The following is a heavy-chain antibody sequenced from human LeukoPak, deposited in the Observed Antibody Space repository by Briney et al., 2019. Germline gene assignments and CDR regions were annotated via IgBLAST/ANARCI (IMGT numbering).Heavy chain of an antibody. Sequence: GASVKVSCKASGYTFTSYDINWVRQAPGQALEWMGWMNPNSGNTGYAQKFQGRVTMTRNTSISTAYMELSSLRSEDTAVYYCARGYSSGWYPYYFDYWGQGTLVAVSS. CDR3: ARGYSSGWYPYYFDY. D-gene: IGHD6-19*01. J-gene: IGHJ4*02. V-gene: IGHV1-8*01. CDR1: GYTFTSYD. CDR2: MNPNSGNT.